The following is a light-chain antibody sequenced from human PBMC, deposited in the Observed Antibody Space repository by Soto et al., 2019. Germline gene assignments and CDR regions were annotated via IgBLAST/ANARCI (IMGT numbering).Light chain of an antibody. CDR3: SSYTSSSTLV. J-gene: IGLJ2*01. CDR1: SSDVGGYNY. V-gene: IGLV2-14*01. Sequence: QSALTQPASVSGSPGQSITISCTGTSSDVGGYNYVSWYQQHPGKAPKVVIYEVSNRPSWISNRFSGSKSGNTASLTISGLQADDEADYYCSSYTSSSTLVFGGGTKLTVL. CDR2: EVS.